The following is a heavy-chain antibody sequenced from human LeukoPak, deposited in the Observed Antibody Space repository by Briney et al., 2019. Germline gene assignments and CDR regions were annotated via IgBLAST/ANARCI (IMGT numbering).Heavy chain of an antibody. CDR2: MNPNSGNT. J-gene: IGHJ3*02. CDR3: ARDMGDEGTYYYDSSGPTNAFDI. V-gene: IGHV1-8*01. D-gene: IGHD3-22*01. Sequence: ASVKVSCKASGYTFTSYDINWVRQATGQGPEWMGWMNPNSGNTGYAQKFQGRVTMTRDTSTSTVYMELSSLRSEDTAVYYCARDMGDEGTYYYDSSGPTNAFDIWGQGTMVTVSS. CDR1: GYTFTSYD.